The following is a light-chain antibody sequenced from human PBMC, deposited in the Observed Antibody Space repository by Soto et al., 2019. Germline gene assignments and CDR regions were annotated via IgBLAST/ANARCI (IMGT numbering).Light chain of an antibody. CDR1: GSNIGVGYE. CDR3: AAWDDRLSGLV. Sequence: QSVLTQPPSVSGAPGQRVTIPCTGSGSNIGVGYEVHWYQQLPGTAPKLLIYAHTNRPSGVPDRFSGSKSGTSASLAISGLRSEDEADYYCAAWDDRLSGLVFGRGTKLTVL. J-gene: IGLJ2*01. V-gene: IGLV1-40*01. CDR2: AHT.